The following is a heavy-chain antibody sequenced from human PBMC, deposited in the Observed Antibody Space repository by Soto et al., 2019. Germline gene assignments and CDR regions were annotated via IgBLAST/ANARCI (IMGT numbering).Heavy chain of an antibody. CDR2: IYYSGST. J-gene: IGHJ5*02. CDR1: GGSISSGGYY. D-gene: IGHD1-26*01. V-gene: IGHV4-31*03. Sequence: KPSETLSLTCTVSGGSISSGGYYWSWIRQHLGKGLEWIGYIYYSGSTYYNPSLKSRVTISVDTSKNQFSLKLSSVTAADTAVYYCARALLVGAIGWFDPWGQGTLVTVSS. CDR3: ARALLVGAIGWFDP.